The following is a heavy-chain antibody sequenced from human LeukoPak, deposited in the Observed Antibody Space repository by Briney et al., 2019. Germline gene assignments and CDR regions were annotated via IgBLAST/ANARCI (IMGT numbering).Heavy chain of an antibody. CDR2: IRYDGSNK. J-gene: IGHJ4*02. D-gene: IGHD3-3*01. V-gene: IGHV3-30*02. CDR1: GFTFSSYG. CDR3: AKDGRITIFGVVSRSGFDY. Sequence: GGSLRLSCAASGFTFSSYGMHWVRQAPGKGLEWVAFIRYDGSNKYYADSVKGRFTISRDNSKNTLYLQMNSLRAEDTAVYYCAKDGRITIFGVVSRSGFDYWGQGTLVTVSS.